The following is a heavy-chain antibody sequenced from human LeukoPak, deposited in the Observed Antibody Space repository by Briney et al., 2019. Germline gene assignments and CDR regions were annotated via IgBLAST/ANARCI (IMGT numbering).Heavy chain of an antibody. CDR1: GFTFSSYW. CDR2: INSDGSST. D-gene: IGHD1-26*01. CDR3: ARLVGPTTRHYDY. V-gene: IGHV3-74*01. J-gene: IGHJ4*02. Sequence: PGGSLRLSCAASGFTFSSYWMHWVRQAPGKGLVWVSRINSDGSSTSYADSVKGRFTISRDNAKNSLYLQMSSLRVEDTAVYYCARLVGPTTRHYDYWGQGTLVTVSS.